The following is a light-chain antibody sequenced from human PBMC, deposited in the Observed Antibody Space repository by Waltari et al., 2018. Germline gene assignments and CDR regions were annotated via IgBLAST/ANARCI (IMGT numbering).Light chain of an antibody. V-gene: IGKV2-28*01. CDR3: MQSLQALWT. CDR1: QILLHRNGNNS. J-gene: IGKJ1*01. Sequence: DIVVTPSPLSLPVTPGEPASLSCRSSQILLHRNGNNSLDWYLQKPGQSPQLLIYLGSNRASGVPDRFSGSGSGTDFTLRISRVEAEDVGVYYCMQSLQALWTFGPGTKLEI. CDR2: LGS.